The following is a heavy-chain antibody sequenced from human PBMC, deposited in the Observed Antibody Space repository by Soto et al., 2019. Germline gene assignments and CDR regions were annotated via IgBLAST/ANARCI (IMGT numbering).Heavy chain of an antibody. CDR2: ISWNSGSI. V-gene: IGHV3-9*01. J-gene: IGHJ4*02. CDR3: AKDIDSSSLDHFDY. CDR1: GFTFDDYA. D-gene: IGHD6-6*01. Sequence: ESGGGLVQPGRSLRLSCAASGFTFDDYAMHWVRQAPGKGLEWVSGISWNSGSIGYADSVKGRFTISRDNAKNSLYLQMNSLRAEDTALYYCAKDIDSSSLDHFDYWGQGTLVTVSS.